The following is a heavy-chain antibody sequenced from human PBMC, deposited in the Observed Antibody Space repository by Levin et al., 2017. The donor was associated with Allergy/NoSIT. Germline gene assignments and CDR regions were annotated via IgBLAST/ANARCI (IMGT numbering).Heavy chain of an antibody. CDR3: AKAHGPITAYYFDY. J-gene: IGHJ4*02. CDR2: TSYDGKND. CDR1: GFTFSTYG. D-gene: IGHD2-21*02. Sequence: GGSLRLSCEASGFTFSTYGMHWVRQAPGKGLEWVAITSYDGKNDYYADSVKGRFTISRDNSKNTVYLQVNSLRVEDTAVYYCAKAHGPITAYYFDYWGQGTLVTVSS. V-gene: IGHV3-30*18.